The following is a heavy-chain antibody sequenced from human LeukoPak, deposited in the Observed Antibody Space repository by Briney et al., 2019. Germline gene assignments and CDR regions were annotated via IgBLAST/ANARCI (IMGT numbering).Heavy chain of an antibody. Sequence: GRSLRLSCAASGFTFSSHAMSWVRQAPGEGLEWVSAISGSGGSTYYADSVKGRFTISRDNSKNTLYLQMNSLRAEDTAVYYCARQYCSSTSCYNFDYWGQGTLVTVSS. CDR3: ARQYCSSTSCYNFDY. CDR1: GFTFSSHA. J-gene: IGHJ4*02. V-gene: IGHV3-23*01. D-gene: IGHD2-2*02. CDR2: ISGSGGST.